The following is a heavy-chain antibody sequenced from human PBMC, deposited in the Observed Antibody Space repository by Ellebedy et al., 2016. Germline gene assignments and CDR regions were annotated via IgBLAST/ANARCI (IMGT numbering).Heavy chain of an antibody. CDR3: ARAIAARPAQPFDY. Sequence: GGSLRLSXAASGFTFDDYAMHWVRQAPGKGLEWVSSISSSSSYIYYADSVKGRFTISRDNAKNSLYLQMNSLRAEDTAVYYCARAIAARPAQPFDYWGQGTLVTVSS. V-gene: IGHV3-21*01. CDR1: GFTFDDYA. D-gene: IGHD6-6*01. J-gene: IGHJ4*02. CDR2: ISSSSSYI.